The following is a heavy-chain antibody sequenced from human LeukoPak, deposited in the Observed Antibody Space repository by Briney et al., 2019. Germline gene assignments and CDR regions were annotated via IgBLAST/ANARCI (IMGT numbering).Heavy chain of an antibody. D-gene: IGHD3-10*01. V-gene: IGHV4-31*01. Sequence: PSETLSLTCTVSGGSISSGGYYWSWIRQHPGKGLEWIGDIHNSGSTYYNPSLKSPVSISVDTSKSHFSLRLSSVTAADTAVYYCARGEYYGSGSYYPGDYWGQGTLVTVSS. CDR1: GGSISSGGYY. J-gene: IGHJ4*02. CDR2: IHNSGST. CDR3: ARGEYYGSGSYYPGDY.